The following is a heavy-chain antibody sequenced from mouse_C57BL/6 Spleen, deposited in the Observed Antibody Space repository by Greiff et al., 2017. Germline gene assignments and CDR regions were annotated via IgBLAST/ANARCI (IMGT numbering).Heavy chain of an antibody. D-gene: IGHD1-1*01. V-gene: IGHV1-64*01. J-gene: IGHJ1*03. Sequence: VQLQQPGAELVKPGASVKLSCKASGYTFTSYWMHWVKQRPGQGLEWIGMIHPNSGSTNYNEKFKSKATLTVDKSSSTAYMQLSSLTSEDAAVYYCALYEYFDVWGTGTTVTVSS. CDR3: ALYEYFDV. CDR2: IHPNSGST. CDR1: GYTFTSYW.